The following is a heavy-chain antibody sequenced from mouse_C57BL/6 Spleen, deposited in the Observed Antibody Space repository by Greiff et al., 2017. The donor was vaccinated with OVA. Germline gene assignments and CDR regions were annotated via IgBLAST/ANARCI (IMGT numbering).Heavy chain of an antibody. D-gene: IGHD2-3*01. CDR2: IRSKSNNYAT. V-gene: IGHV10-1*01. CDR3: VSVYDGYYWYFDV. Sequence: EVKLVESGGGLVQPKGSLKLSCAASGFSFNTYAMNWVRQAPGKGLEWVARIRSKSNNYATYYADSVKDRFTISRDDSESMLYLQMNNLKTEDTAMYYCVSVYDGYYWYFDVWGTGTTVTVSS. CDR1: GFSFNTYA. J-gene: IGHJ1*03.